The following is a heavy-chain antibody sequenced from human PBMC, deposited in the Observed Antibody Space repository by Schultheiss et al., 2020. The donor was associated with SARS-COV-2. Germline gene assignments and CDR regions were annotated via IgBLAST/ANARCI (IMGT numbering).Heavy chain of an antibody. CDR2: IYYSGST. D-gene: IGHD6-19*01. CDR3: ARRVAVAETRYRRAFDI. V-gene: IGHV4-30-4*07. CDR1: GGSISSGGYS. Sequence: SETLSLTCAVSGGSISSGGYSWSWIRQPPGKGLEWIGYIYYSGSTYYNPSLKSRVTISVDTSKNQFSLKLSSVTAADTAVYYCARRVAVAETRYRRAFDIWGQGTMVTVSS. J-gene: IGHJ3*02.